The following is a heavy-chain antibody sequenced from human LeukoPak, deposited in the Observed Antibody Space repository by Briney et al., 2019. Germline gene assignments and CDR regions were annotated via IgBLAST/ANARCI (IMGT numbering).Heavy chain of an antibody. CDR3: AKDMALVYGMDV. Sequence: GGSLRLSCAASGFTFDDYAMHWVRQAPGKGLEWVSGISWNSGSIGYADSVKGRFTTSRDNAKNSLYLQMNSLRAGDTALYYCAKDMALVYGMDVWGQGTTVTVSS. CDR1: GFTFDDYA. D-gene: IGHD6-6*01. V-gene: IGHV3-9*01. J-gene: IGHJ6*02. CDR2: ISWNSGSI.